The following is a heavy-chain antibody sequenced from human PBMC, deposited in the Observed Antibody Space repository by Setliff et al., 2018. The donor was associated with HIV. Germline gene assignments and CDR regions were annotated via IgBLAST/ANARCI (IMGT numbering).Heavy chain of an antibody. CDR2: ISPEGNKK. V-gene: IGHV3-7*03. J-gene: IGHJ4*02. Sequence: PGGSLRLSCAASGFTFSDFWMYWVRQAPGKGLEWVANISPEGNKKYYADSVKGRFTISRDNAQNSLDLQMNSLRAEDTAVYYCASVSDFWSVSFGYWGQGALVTVSS. CDR3: ASVSDFWSVSFGY. D-gene: IGHD3-3*01. CDR1: GFTFSDFW.